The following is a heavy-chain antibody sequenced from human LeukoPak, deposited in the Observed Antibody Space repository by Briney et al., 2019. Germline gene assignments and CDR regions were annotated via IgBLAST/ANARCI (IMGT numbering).Heavy chain of an antibody. Sequence: GGSVRLSCGASGYPFRSYAVSGVRQAAGKALEWVSAISGIGGSTYYADSVKGRFTISRDNSKNTLYLQMNSLRAEDTAVYYCAKLGRRVVGANSYDYWGQGTLVTVSS. J-gene: IGHJ4*02. CDR1: GYPFRSYA. CDR3: AKLGRRVVGANSYDY. V-gene: IGHV3-23*01. CDR2: ISGIGGST. D-gene: IGHD1-26*01.